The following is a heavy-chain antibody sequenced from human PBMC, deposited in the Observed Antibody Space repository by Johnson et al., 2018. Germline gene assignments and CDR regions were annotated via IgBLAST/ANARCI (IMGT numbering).Heavy chain of an antibody. CDR1: GGSISSYY. J-gene: IGHJ4*02. Sequence: VQLLESGPGLVTPSETLSLTCTVTGGSISSYYWGWIRPPPGKGLKYIGYVSASGSTNYNPSLESRLSISLDKSKNQFSLKITSVTAADPAVYYCARLSNYDFWSGYNFEYWGQGMLVTVSS. CDR3: ARLSNYDFWSGYNFEY. CDR2: VSASGST. D-gene: IGHD3-3*01. V-gene: IGHV4-59*01.